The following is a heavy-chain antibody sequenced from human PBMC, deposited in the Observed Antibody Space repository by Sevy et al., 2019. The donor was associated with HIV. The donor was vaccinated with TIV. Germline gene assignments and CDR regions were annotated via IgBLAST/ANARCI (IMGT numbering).Heavy chain of an antibody. D-gene: IGHD6-6*01. Sequence: GESLKISCKASGYTFTGYYMHWVRQAPGQGLEWMGWINPNSGGTNYAQKFQGRVTMTRDTSISTAYMELSRLRSDDTAVYYCARDKYSSLLGYYYGMDVWGQGTTVTVSS. CDR2: INPNSGGT. V-gene: IGHV1-2*02. CDR3: ARDKYSSLLGYYYGMDV. CDR1: GYTFTGYY. J-gene: IGHJ6*02.